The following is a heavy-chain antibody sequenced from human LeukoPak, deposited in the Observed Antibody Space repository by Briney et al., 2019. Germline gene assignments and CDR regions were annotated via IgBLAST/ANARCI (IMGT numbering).Heavy chain of an antibody. D-gene: IGHD3-16*01. Sequence: GGSLRLSCAASGFTFSDYYMSWIRQAPGKGLEWVSTIKGIGPTTYYADSLKGRFTISGDNAKNSLFLRMSSLRADDTAIYYCARAGELRYMDVWGKGTAVTVSS. J-gene: IGHJ6*03. CDR3: ARAGELRYMDV. CDR1: GFTFSDYY. CDR2: IKGIGPTT. V-gene: IGHV3-11*04.